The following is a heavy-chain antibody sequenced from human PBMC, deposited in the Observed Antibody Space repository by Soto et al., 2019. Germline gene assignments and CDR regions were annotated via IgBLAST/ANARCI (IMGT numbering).Heavy chain of an antibody. V-gene: IGHV3-30-3*01. CDR2: ISYDGSNK. Sequence: PXGSLILSCAASGFTFSSYAMHWVRQAPGKGLEWVAVISYDGSNKYYADSVKGRFTISRDNSKNTLYLQMNSLRAEDTAVYYCARDCLPNQLLLTGRYYYYYYGMDVWGHGTTVTVSS. CDR3: ARDCLPNQLLLTGRYYYYYYGMDV. D-gene: IGHD2-2*01. J-gene: IGHJ6*02. CDR1: GFTFSSYA.